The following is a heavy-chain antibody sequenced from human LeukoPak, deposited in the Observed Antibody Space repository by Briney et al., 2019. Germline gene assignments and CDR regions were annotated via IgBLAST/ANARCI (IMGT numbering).Heavy chain of an antibody. CDR2: IYHSGST. V-gene: IGHV4-30-2*01. CDR1: GGSISSGGYS. CDR3: ARVGDYYDRSGYYSNRFDP. Sequence: KPSQTLSLTCAVSGGSISSGGYSWSWIRQPPGKGLEWIGYIYHSGSTYYNPSLKSRVTISVDRSKNQFSLKLSSVTAADTAVYYCARVGDYYDRSGYYSNRFDPWGQGTLVTVSS. J-gene: IGHJ5*02. D-gene: IGHD3-22*01.